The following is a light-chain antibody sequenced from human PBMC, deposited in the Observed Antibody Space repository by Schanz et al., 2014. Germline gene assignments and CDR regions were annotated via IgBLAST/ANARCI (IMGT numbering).Light chain of an antibody. CDR2: GNS. V-gene: IGLV1-40*01. CDR1: SSNIGAGYD. J-gene: IGLJ3*02. CDR3: TSYTSSRTWV. Sequence: QSVLTQPPSVSGAPGQRVTISCTGSSSNIGAGYDVHWYRQLPGTAPKLLIYGNSNRPSGVPDRFSGSKSGNTASLTISGLQAEDEADYYCTSYTSSRTWVFGGGTKLTVL.